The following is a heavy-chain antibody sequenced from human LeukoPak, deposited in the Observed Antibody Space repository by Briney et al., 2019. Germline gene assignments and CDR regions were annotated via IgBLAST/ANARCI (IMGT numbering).Heavy chain of an antibody. J-gene: IGHJ4*02. Sequence: PSETLSLTCTVSGDSISSDSYYWIWIRRPAGKGLEWIGRIYTSGSTNYNPSLKSRVTISVDTSKNQFSLKLSSVTAADTAVYYCARVHAGYCSGGSCLHFDYWGQGTLVTVSS. D-gene: IGHD2-15*01. CDR1: GDSISSDSYY. V-gene: IGHV4-61*02. CDR2: IYTSGST. CDR3: ARVHAGYCSGGSCLHFDY.